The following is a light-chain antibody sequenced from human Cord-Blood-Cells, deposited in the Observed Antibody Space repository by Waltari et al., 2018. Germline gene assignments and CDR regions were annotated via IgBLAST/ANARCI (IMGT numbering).Light chain of an antibody. CDR3: CSYAGSNWV. CDR2: AVS. V-gene: IGLV2-11*01. CDR1: SSDVGGYNY. J-gene: IGLJ3*02. Sequence: QSALTQPRSVSGSPGQSVTISCTGTSSDVGGYNYVSWYQQHPGKAPKLMVYAVSKRPPGVPDRFSGSKSGNTASLTISGLQAEDEADYYCCSYAGSNWVFGGGTKLTVL.